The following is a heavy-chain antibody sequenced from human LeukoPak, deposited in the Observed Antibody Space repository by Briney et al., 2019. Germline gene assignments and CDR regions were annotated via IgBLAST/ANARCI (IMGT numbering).Heavy chain of an antibody. V-gene: IGHV4-4*07. J-gene: IGHJ4*02. CDR3: ARENIAAPFFDY. D-gene: IGHD6-13*01. CDR2: IYASGTT. CDR1: GASISSNY. Sequence: SETLSLTCAVSGASISSNYWSWIRQPVGKGLEWLGRIYASGTTNYNPALTSRVTLSVDKSKNHFSLNLSSVTAADTAVYFCARENIAAPFFDYWGQGTLVTVSS.